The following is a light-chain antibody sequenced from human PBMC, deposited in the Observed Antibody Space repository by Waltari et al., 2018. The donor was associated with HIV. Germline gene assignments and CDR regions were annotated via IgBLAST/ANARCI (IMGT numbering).Light chain of an antibody. CDR3: QQFSSFSGT. CDR1: QSIKTW. J-gene: IGKJ1*01. Sequence: EIQMTQSPSTLSAFVGDRVTITCRASQSIKTWLAWYQQKPGQAPKLLLYKASTLESGVPSRFSGSGSGTEFTLTISSLQPDDFATYFCQQFSSFSGTFGQGTKVEIK. CDR2: KAS. V-gene: IGKV1-5*03.